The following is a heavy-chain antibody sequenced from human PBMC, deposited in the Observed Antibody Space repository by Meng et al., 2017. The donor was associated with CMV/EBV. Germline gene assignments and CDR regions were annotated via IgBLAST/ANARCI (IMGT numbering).Heavy chain of an antibody. V-gene: IGHV3-23*01. CDR3: AKGPWARSPRRYCSGGSCYYYYGMDV. Sequence: WVRQAPGKGLEWVSAISGSGGSTYYADSVKGRFTISRDNSKNTLYLQMNSLRAEDTAVYYCAKGPWARSPRRYCSGGSCYYYYGMDVWGQGTTVTVSS. D-gene: IGHD2-15*01. CDR2: ISGSGGST. J-gene: IGHJ6*02.